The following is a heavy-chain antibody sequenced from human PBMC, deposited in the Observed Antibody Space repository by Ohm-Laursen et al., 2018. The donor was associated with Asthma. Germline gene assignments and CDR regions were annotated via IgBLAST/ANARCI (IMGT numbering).Heavy chain of an antibody. Sequence: GSSVKVSCKASGYSLSSYAISWVRQAPGQRPEWMGWIYIRNTNYAPKFRDRITLSTDTSTNTAYMDLRSLRSDDTAVYYCVRDIVDRFDFWGQGSLIIASS. V-gene: IGHV1-18*04. CDR3: VRDIVDRFDF. CDR1: GYSLSSYA. CDR2: IYIRNT. J-gene: IGHJ4*02. D-gene: IGHD1-26*01.